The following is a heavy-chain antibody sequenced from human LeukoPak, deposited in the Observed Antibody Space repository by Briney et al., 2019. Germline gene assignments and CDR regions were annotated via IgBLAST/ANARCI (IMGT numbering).Heavy chain of an antibody. Sequence: GGSLRLSCAVSGFTVSSNYMNWVRQAPGKGPEWVSVIHAGGTTFYADSVKGRFTISRDNSKNTLYLQMNSLRADDTAVYYCAREVRGDYFDFWGQGTLVTVSS. D-gene: IGHD3-16*01. CDR2: IHAGGTT. V-gene: IGHV3-53*01. CDR1: GFTVSSNY. J-gene: IGHJ4*02. CDR3: AREVRGDYFDF.